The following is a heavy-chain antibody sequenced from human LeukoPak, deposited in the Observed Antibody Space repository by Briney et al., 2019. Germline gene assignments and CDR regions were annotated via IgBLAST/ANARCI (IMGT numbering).Heavy chain of an antibody. CDR2: ISWNSGSI. CDR3: AKGLIHSQR. Sequence: QPGRSLRLSCAASGFTFDDYAMHWVRQAPGKGLEWVSGISWNSGSIGYADSVKGRFTISRDNAKNSLYLQMNSLRAEDTALYYCAKGLIHSQRWGQGTLVTVSS. J-gene: IGHJ4*02. CDR1: GFTFDDYA. D-gene: IGHD3-16*01. V-gene: IGHV3-9*01.